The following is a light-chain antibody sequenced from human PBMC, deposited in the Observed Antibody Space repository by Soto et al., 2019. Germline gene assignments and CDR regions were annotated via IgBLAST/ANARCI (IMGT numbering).Light chain of an antibody. J-gene: IGLJ1*01. V-gene: IGLV1-44*01. Sequence: QSVLTQPPSASGTPGQRVTISCSGSSSNIGSHTINWYQQLPGTAPKLLIYNNNQRPSGVPDRFSGSKSGTSASLAISGLQSEDEADYDCAAWDDILNGSYVFGTGTKVTVL. CDR1: SSNIGSHT. CDR2: NNN. CDR3: AAWDDILNGSYV.